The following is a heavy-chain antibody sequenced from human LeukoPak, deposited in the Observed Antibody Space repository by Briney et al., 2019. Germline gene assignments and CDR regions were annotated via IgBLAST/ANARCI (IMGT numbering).Heavy chain of an antibody. CDR2: IYYSGST. CDR3: ARLNWNYGAFDY. J-gene: IGHJ4*02. V-gene: IGHV4-59*01. D-gene: IGHD1-7*01. CDR1: GGSISSYY. Sequence: SETLSLTCTVSGGSISSYYWSWIRQPPGKGLEWIGYIYYSGSTNYNPSLKSRVTISVDTSKNQFSLKLSSVTAADTAVYYCARLNWNYGAFDYWGQGTLVTVSS.